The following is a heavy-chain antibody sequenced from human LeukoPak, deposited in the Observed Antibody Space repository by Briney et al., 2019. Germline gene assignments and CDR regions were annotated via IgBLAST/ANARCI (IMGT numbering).Heavy chain of an antibody. D-gene: IGHD6-6*01. J-gene: IGHJ3*01. CDR1: GFTFSGFW. Sequence: PGGSLRLSCAVSGFTFSGFWMSWSRQAPGKGLEWVASVNSDGSEGYYADVVKGRFTISRDNAKNSLYLQINSLRAEDTAVYYCARFSYSSSPSVWGQGTMVTVSS. V-gene: IGHV3-7*03. CDR3: ARFSYSSSPSV. CDR2: VNSDGSEG.